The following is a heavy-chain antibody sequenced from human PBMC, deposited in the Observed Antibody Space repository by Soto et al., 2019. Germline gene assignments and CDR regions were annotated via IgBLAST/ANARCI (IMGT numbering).Heavy chain of an antibody. CDR3: ARDTGRYYYDSSGYQRLDP. Sequence: SLRLSCAASGFTFSSYEMNWVRQAPGKXLEWVSYISSSGSTIYYADSVKGRFTISRDNAKNSLYLQMNSLRAEDTAVYYCARDTGRYYYDSSGYQRLDPWGQGTLVTVSS. CDR2: ISSSGSTI. CDR1: GFTFSSYE. J-gene: IGHJ5*02. D-gene: IGHD3-22*01. V-gene: IGHV3-48*03.